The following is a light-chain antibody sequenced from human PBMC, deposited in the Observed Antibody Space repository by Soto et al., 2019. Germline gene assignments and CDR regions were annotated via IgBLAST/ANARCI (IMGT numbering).Light chain of an antibody. CDR3: SSYTSSSTPGV. CDR2: EVR. Sequence: QSALTQPPSVSGSPGQSVTISCTGTSTDVGSYNRVSWYQQPPGTAPKLIIYEVRNRPSGVPDRFSGSKSGNTASLTISGLQAEDEADYYCSSYTSSSTPGVFGTGTKLTVL. CDR1: STDVGSYNR. V-gene: IGLV2-18*02. J-gene: IGLJ1*01.